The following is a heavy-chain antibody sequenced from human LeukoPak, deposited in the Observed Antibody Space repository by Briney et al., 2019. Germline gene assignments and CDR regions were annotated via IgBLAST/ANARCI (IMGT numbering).Heavy chain of an antibody. V-gene: IGHV3-23*01. D-gene: IGHD6-13*01. CDR3: AKRAAGSKNFDF. J-gene: IGHJ4*02. Sequence: GGSLRLSCAASGFNLSNFAMSWVRQAPGTGLEWVSAIGTGGDSFYADSVKGRFTISRDISKNTLFLHVSGLRAEDTAVYYCAKRAAGSKNFDFWGQGTLVTVSS. CDR2: IGTGGDS. CDR1: GFNLSNFA.